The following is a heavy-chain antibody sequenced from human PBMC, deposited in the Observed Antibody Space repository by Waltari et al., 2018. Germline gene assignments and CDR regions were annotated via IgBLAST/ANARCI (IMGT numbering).Heavy chain of an antibody. CDR3: VRDFGDHRTDY. Sequence: QLQLQESGPGLVKSSETLSLTCTVSGVSISSSGYYWGWIRQPPGKGLEWIGTIDHSGNTYYNPSLKSRVTISVDTSKRQFSLKLNSVTAADTAVYYCVRDFGDHRTDYWGQGTLVTVSS. CDR2: IDHSGNT. V-gene: IGHV4-39*02. D-gene: IGHD4-17*01. J-gene: IGHJ4*02. CDR1: GVSISSSGYY.